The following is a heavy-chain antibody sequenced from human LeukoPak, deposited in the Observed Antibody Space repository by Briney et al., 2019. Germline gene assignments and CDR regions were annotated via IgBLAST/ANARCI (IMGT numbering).Heavy chain of an antibody. J-gene: IGHJ4*02. CDR2: INPSGGST. CDR1: GYTFTGYY. V-gene: IGHV1-46*01. CDR3: AREPRITMIVAVGIDY. Sequence: ASVKVSCKASGYTFTGYYMHWVRQAPGQGLEWMGIINPSGGSTSYAQKFQGRVTMTRDMSTSTVYMELSSLRSEDTAVYYCAREPRITMIVAVGIDYWGQGTLVTVSS. D-gene: IGHD3-22*01.